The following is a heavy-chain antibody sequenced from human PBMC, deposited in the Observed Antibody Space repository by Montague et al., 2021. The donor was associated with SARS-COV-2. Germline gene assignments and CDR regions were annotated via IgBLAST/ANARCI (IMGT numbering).Heavy chain of an antibody. V-gene: IGHV4-34*01. CDR1: GGSFSGYY. Sequence: SETLSLTCAVYGGSFSGYYWSWIRQPPGKGLEWIGEINHSGSTNYNPSLKSRVTISVDTSKNQFSLKLSSVTAADTAVYYCARGRMVTTFYYYYYGMDVWGQGTTVTASS. D-gene: IGHD2-21*02. J-gene: IGHJ6*02. CDR2: INHSGST. CDR3: ARGRMVTTFYYYYYGMDV.